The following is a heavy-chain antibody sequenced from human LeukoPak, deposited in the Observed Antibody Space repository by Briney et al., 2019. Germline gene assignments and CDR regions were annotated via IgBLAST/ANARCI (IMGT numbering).Heavy chain of an antibody. J-gene: IGHJ4*02. D-gene: IGHD3-22*01. CDR3: ARNGLPYYYDSSGYYPVASLGY. V-gene: IGHV4-30-2*01. CDR1: GGSISSGGYY. CDR2: IYHSGST. Sequence: SETLSLTCTVSGGSISSGGYYWSWIRQPPGKGLEWIGYIYHSGSTYYNPSLKSRVTISVDRSKNQFSLKLSSVTAADTAVYYCARNGLPYYYDSSGYYPVASLGYWGQGTLVTVSS.